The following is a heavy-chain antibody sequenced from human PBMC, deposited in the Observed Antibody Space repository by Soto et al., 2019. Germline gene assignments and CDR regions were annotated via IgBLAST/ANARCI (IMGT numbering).Heavy chain of an antibody. D-gene: IGHD3-22*01. J-gene: IGHJ6*02. CDR3: ARVGYSSTGTTLHFHGLDV. V-gene: IGHV1-46*01. CDR1: GYNFTSHY. CDR2: IYPRGGST. Sequence: ASVKVSCKTSGYNFTSHYIHWVRQAPGQRLESMGIIYPRGGSTIYAQKFQGKVTMTRDTSTHTLYMELSSLRSEDTAIYYYARVGYSSTGTTLHFHGLDVWGQGTTVTVS.